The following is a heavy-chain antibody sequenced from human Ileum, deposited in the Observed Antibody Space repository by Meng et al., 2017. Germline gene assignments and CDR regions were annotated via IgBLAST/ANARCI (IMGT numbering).Heavy chain of an antibody. Sequence: SETLSLTCAVYGGSFSTYSWTWFRQPPGKGLEWIGEINHRGSIHYNPSLGSRVTISADTSKGQVSLNLTSVTAADTAVFYCAYSIYSFDYWGQGSPVTVSS. CDR3: AYSIYSFDY. J-gene: IGHJ4*02. V-gene: IGHV4-34*01. D-gene: IGHD4-11*01. CDR1: GGSFSTYS. CDR2: INHRGSI.